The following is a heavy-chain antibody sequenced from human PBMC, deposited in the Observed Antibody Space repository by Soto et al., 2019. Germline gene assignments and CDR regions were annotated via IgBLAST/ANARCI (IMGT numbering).Heavy chain of an antibody. J-gene: IGHJ6*02. CDR1: GFTFSTYG. V-gene: IGHV3-23*01. CDR3: AKGPGPAADFGLDV. D-gene: IGHD2-2*01. Sequence: GGSLRLSCAASGFTFSTYGMSWVRQAPGKGLEWVSAISGSGDSTYYADSVKGRFTISRDNSKNTVYLHMNSLRAEDTAVYYCAKGPGPAADFGLDVWGQGTTVTVSS. CDR2: ISGSGDST.